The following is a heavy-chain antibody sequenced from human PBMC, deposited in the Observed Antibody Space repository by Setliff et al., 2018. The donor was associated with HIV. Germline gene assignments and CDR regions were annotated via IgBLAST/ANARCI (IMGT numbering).Heavy chain of an antibody. V-gene: IGHV4-4*07. CDR3: ARDGSGSSYYYYYMDV. Sequence: KASETLSLTCTVSGGSISSYYWSWIRQPAGKGLEWIGRIYTSGSTNYNPSLKSRVTMSVDTSKNQFSLKLSSVTAADTAVYYCARDGSGSSYYYYYMDVWGKGPTVTVSS. D-gene: IGHD3-10*01. CDR2: IYTSGST. J-gene: IGHJ6*03. CDR1: GGSISSYY.